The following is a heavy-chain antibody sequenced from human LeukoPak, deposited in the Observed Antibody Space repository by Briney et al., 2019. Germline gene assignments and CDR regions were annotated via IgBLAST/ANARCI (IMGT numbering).Heavy chain of an antibody. CDR3: AKSLLSDFSSDY. D-gene: IGHD6-6*01. CDR1: GFTFSSYA. V-gene: IGHV3-7*03. CDR2: IKQDGSEK. J-gene: IGHJ4*02. Sequence: PGGSLRLSCAASGFTFSSYAMHWVRQAPGKGLEWVANIKQDGSEKYYVDSVKGRFTISRDNAKNSLYLQMNSLRAEDTAVYYCAKSLLSDFSSDYWGQGTLVTVSS.